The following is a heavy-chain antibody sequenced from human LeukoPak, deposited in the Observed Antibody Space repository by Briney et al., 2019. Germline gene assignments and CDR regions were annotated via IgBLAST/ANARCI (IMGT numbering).Heavy chain of an antibody. J-gene: IGHJ4*02. CDR1: GFTFSSYA. Sequence: ETGGSLRLSCAASGFTFSSYAMSWVRQAPGKGLEWVSAISGSGGSTFSADSVKGRFTISRDNSKNTLYLQMNSLRAEDTAVYYCAKQESCSNFDSWGQGTLVTVSS. D-gene: IGHD3-10*01. CDR2: ISGSGGST. CDR3: AKQESCSNFDS. V-gene: IGHV3-23*01.